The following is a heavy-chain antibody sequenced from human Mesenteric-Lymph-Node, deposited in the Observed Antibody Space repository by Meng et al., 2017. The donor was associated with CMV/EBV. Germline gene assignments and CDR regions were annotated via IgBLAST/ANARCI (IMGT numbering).Heavy chain of an antibody. CDR1: GGSISSSNW. J-gene: IGHJ5*02. CDR3: ARAWYSGSLNWFDP. V-gene: IGHV4-4*02. CDR2: IYHSGST. Sequence: SETLSLTCAVSGGSISSSNWWGWVRQPPGKGLEWIGEIYHSGSTNYNPSLKSRVTISVDKSKNQFSLKLSSVTAADTAVYYCARAWYSGSLNWFDPWGQGTLVTVSS. D-gene: IGHD1-26*01.